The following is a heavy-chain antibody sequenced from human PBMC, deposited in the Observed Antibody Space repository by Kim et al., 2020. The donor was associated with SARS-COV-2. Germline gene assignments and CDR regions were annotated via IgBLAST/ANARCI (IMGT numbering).Heavy chain of an antibody. D-gene: IGHD3-10*01. V-gene: IGHV3-30*04. CDR1: GITFSSYA. CDR3: ARGLDLLFGGLGFDY. Sequence: GGSLRLSCAASGITFSSYAMHWVRQAPGKGLEWVAVISYDGSNKYYADSVKGRFTISRDNSKNTLYLQMNSLRAEDTAVYYFARGLDLLFGGLGFDYWG. CDR2: ISYDGSNK. J-gene: IGHJ4*01.